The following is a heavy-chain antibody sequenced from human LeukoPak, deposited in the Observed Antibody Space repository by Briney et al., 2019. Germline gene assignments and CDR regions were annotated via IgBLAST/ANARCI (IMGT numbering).Heavy chain of an antibody. CDR1: GFTFSSFN. J-gene: IGHJ4*02. Sequence: GGSLRLSFAASGFTFSSFNMHWVRQAPGNGLVWVSRLKSDGSTAMYADSVQGRFTISRDNARNTVHLLMSSLTVEDTGVYYCARGIYGDPVAFDSWGQGALVTVSS. CDR3: ARGIYGDPVAFDS. V-gene: IGHV3-74*03. D-gene: IGHD4-17*01. CDR2: LKSDGSTA.